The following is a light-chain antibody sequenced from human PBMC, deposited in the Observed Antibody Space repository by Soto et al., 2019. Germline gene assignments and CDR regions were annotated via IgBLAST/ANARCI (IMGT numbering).Light chain of an antibody. CDR3: SSYITGDTYV. CDR1: SSDVGGYNY. V-gene: IGLV2-14*01. CDR2: EVS. J-gene: IGLJ1*01. Sequence: SVLTQPASVSGSPGQSITISCTGTSSDVGGYNYVSWYQQHPGKAPKLMIYEVSNRPSGVSNRFSGSKSGNTASLTVSGLRAEDEADYHCSSYITGDTYVFGTGTKLTVL.